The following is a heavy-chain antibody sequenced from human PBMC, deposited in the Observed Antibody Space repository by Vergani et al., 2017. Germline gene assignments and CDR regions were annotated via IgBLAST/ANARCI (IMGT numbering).Heavy chain of an antibody. CDR1: GGSISSGSYY. CDR3: AREREENWFDP. CDR2: IYTSGST. V-gene: IGHV4-61*02. J-gene: IGHJ5*02. Sequence: QVQLQESGPGLVKPPQTLSLTCTVSGGSISSGSYYWSWIRQPAGKGLEWIGRIYTSGSTNYNPSLKSRVTISVDTSKNQFSLKLSSVTAADTAVYYCAREREENWFDPWGQGTLVTVSS.